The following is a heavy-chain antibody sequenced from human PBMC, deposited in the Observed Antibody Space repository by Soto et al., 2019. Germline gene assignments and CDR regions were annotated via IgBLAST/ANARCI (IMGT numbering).Heavy chain of an antibody. CDR3: ARVRDIVVVVAATEDAFDI. CDR1: GYTFTRYD. Sequence: GASVKLSCTSSGYTFTRYDINWVRQATGQGLEWMGWMNPNSGNTGYAQKFQGRVTMTRNTSISTAYMELSSLRSEDTAVYYCARVRDIVVVVAATEDAFDIWGQGTMVTVSS. J-gene: IGHJ3*02. V-gene: IGHV1-8*01. CDR2: MNPNSGNT. D-gene: IGHD2-15*01.